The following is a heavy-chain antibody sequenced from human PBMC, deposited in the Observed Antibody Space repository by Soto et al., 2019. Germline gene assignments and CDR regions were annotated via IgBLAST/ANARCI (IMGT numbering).Heavy chain of an antibody. V-gene: IGHV3-23*01. CDR2: ISGSGDST. CDR1: GFSFSNYA. CDR3: AKGGWEPLWGSAADY. Sequence: EVRLLESGGGLVQPGGSLRLSCEVSGFSFSNYAMNWVRQVPGNGLEWVSGISGSGDSTHYADSVKGRFTISSDSSKNTLYLQMNSLRAEDTAVYYCAKGGWEPLWGSAADYWGQGTLVTVSS. D-gene: IGHD1-26*01. J-gene: IGHJ4*02.